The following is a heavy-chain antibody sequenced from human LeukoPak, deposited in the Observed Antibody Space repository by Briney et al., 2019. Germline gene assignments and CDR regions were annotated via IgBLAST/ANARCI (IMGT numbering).Heavy chain of an antibody. CDR2: VNEDGSAK. CDR3: ARDRYCSGN. Sequence: GGSLRLSCAAFGFTFNEHWMSWVRQAPGKGLEWVANVNEDGSAKYYVDSVKGRFTISRDNAKNSLYLQMNSLRDEDTAVYFCARDRYCSGNWGQGTLVSVSS. V-gene: IGHV3-7*01. D-gene: IGHD2-15*01. CDR1: GFTFNEHW. J-gene: IGHJ4*02.